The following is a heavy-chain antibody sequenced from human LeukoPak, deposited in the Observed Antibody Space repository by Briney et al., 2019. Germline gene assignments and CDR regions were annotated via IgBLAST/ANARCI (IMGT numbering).Heavy chain of an antibody. J-gene: IGHJ4*02. CDR3: ARALEQPSRFFDY. D-gene: IGHD3-16*01. Sequence: TSETLSLTCTLSGGSISSFYCSWIRQPPGKGLGWIRCIYYIGSTNYNPSLKSRVTISVDTSKNQFSLKLSSVTAADAAVYYCARALEQPSRFFDYWGQGTLVTVSS. CDR1: GGSISSFY. V-gene: IGHV4-59*01. CDR2: IYYIGST.